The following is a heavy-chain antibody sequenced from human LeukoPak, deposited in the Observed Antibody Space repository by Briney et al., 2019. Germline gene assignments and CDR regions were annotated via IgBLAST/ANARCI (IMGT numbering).Heavy chain of an antibody. CDR3: ARVEEYRLRATMAFDF. CDR1: GDSISNNY. V-gene: IGHV4-59*01. J-gene: IGHJ3*01. Sequence: SETLSLTCTVSGDSISNNYWGWIRQPPGKGLEWIAYLYYTGSTYYNPSLQSRVSISADTSKKQVSLKMTSVTAADTAIYYCARVEEYRLRATMAFDFWGRGTAVTVSA. D-gene: IGHD2-2*01. CDR2: LYYTGST.